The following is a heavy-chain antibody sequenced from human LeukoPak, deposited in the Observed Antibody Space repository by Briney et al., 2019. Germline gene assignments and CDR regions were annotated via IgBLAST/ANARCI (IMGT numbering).Heavy chain of an antibody. Sequence: ETLSLTCTVSGGSISTYYWSWIRQSPGKGLEWIAYIDYRGSTTCNPSLRSRVTISVDTSRNQFSLKLSSVTAADTAVYYCARSRSGYSYDHAAFEIWGQGTLVTVSS. CDR3: ARSRSGYSYDHAAFEI. D-gene: IGHD5-18*01. CDR1: GGSISTYY. CDR2: IDYRGST. J-gene: IGHJ3*02. V-gene: IGHV4-59*01.